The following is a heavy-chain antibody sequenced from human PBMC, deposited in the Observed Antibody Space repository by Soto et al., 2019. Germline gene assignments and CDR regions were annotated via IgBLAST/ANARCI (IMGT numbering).Heavy chain of an antibody. J-gene: IGHJ3*02. V-gene: IGHV4-59*01. CDR1: GASIRHFY. Sequence: QVQLQESGPRLVKPSETLSLTCTVSGASIRHFYWSWIRQSPGKGLEWLGYIYDSGSTSHNPSLKRRATMSVDTSKPQFSLNLSSVTAADTAVYFCAASYYAMLTGHFAFDMWGHGTMVT. CDR3: AASYYAMLTGHFAFDM. CDR2: IYDSGST. D-gene: IGHD3-9*01.